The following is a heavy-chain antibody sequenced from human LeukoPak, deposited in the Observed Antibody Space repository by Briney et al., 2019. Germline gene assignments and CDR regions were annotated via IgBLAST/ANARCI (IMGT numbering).Heavy chain of an antibody. J-gene: IGHJ4*02. D-gene: IGHD3-9*01. V-gene: IGHV1-69*04. CDR3: ARATDILTSSGDY. Sequence: SVKVSCKASGGTFSSYAISWVRQAPGQGLEWMGRIIPILGIANYAQKFQGRVTITADKSTSTAYMELSSLRSEDTAVYYYARATDILTSSGDYWGQGTLVTVSS. CDR2: IIPILGIA. CDR1: GGTFSSYA.